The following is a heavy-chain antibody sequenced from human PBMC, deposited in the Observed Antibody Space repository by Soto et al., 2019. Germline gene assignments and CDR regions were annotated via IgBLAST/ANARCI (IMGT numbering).Heavy chain of an antibody. Sequence: SETLSLTCTVSGGSISSYYWSWIRQPPGKGLEWIGYIYYSGSTNYNPSLKSRVTISVDTSKNQFSLKLSSVTAADTAVYYCARARRVGHYYYGMDVWGQGTTVTVSS. J-gene: IGHJ6*02. CDR1: GGSISSYY. D-gene: IGHD3-3*01. V-gene: IGHV4-59*01. CDR2: IYYSGST. CDR3: ARARRVGHYYYGMDV.